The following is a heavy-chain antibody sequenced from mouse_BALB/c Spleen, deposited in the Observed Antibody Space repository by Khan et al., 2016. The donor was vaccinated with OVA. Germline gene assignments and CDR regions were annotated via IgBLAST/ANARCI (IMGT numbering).Heavy chain of an antibody. J-gene: IGHJ3*01. CDR2: IFPGHGST. CDR3: ARLWYYGSSYVFAY. Sequence: QVQLKQSGTELVKPGASVKLSCKASGYTFTSYDINWVRQRPEQGLEWIGWIFPGHGSTKYNEKFKGKTTLTTDKSSSTAYMQLSRLTSEDSAVYFCARLWYYGSSYVFAYWGQGTLVTVSA. CDR1: GYTFTSYD. V-gene: IGHV1S56*01. D-gene: IGHD1-1*01.